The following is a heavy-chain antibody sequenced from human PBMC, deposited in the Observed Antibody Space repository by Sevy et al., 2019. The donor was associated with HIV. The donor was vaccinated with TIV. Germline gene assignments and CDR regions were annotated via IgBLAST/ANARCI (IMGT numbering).Heavy chain of an antibody. D-gene: IGHD3-10*01. J-gene: IGHJ6*03. Sequence: GGSLRLSCAASGFTFSSYEMNWVRQAPGKGLEWVSYISSSGSTIYYADSVKGRFTISRDNAKNSLYLQMNSLGAEDTAVYYCARYPLYGSGSANYYYYYMDVWGKGTTVTVSS. CDR2: ISSSGSTI. CDR1: GFTFSSYE. CDR3: ARYPLYGSGSANYYYYYMDV. V-gene: IGHV3-48*03.